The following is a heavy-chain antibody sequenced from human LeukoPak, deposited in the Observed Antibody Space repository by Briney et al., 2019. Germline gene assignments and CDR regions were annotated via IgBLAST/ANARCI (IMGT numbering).Heavy chain of an antibody. D-gene: IGHD2-2*02. CDR3: ARKIPSYCSSTSCYTYFDY. J-gene: IGHJ4*02. CDR1: GYTFTSYG. CDR2: ISAYNGNT. Sequence: GASVKVSCKASGYTFTSYGISWVRQAPGQGLEGMGWISAYNGNTNYAQKLQGRVTMTTDTSTSAAYMELRSLRSDDTAVYYCARKIPSYCSSTSCYTYFDYWGQGTLVTVSS. V-gene: IGHV1-18*01.